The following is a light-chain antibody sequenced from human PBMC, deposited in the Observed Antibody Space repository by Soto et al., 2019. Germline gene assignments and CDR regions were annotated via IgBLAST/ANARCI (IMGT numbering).Light chain of an antibody. CDR3: QQFTNWPPLT. Sequence: EVVMTQSPATLSVSPGERATLSCRASQFVSTNLAWYQQKPGQAPRLLIYSASTRATGIPARFSGSGSGTEFTLTISSLRSEDSAVYYCQQFTNWPPLTFGGGTKVEIK. CDR2: SAS. CDR1: QFVSTN. V-gene: IGKV3-15*01. J-gene: IGKJ4*01.